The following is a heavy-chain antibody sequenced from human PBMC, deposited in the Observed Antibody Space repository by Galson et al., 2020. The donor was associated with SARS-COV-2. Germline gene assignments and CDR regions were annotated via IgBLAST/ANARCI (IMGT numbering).Heavy chain of an antibody. V-gene: IGHV4-31*03. CDR2: IYYSGST. CDR3: ARDEYYYDSSGYFSYYGMDV. CDR1: GGSISSGGYY. Sequence: TLSLTCTVSGGSISSGGYYWSWIRQHPGKGLEWIGYIYYSGSTYYNPSLKSRVTISVDTSKNQFSLKLSSVTAADTAVYYCARDEYYYDSSGYFSYYGMDVWGQGTTVTVSS. J-gene: IGHJ6*02. D-gene: IGHD3-22*01.